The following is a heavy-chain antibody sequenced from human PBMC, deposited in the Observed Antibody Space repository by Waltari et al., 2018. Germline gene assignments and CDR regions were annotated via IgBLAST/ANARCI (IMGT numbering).Heavy chain of an antibody. CDR2: MNPNNGNK. Sequence: QVQLVQSGAEVKKPGASVKVSCTASGYSFTDYDVNWVRQATGHGLEWMGWMNPNNGNKGDAKKFQGRVTMTRDSSISTAYLELSSLRSEDSAVYYCARERVGGGRDCCPFDSWGQGTLVTVSS. J-gene: IGHJ4*02. D-gene: IGHD2-21*01. CDR1: GYSFTDYD. CDR3: ARERVGGGRDCCPFDS. V-gene: IGHV1-8*02.